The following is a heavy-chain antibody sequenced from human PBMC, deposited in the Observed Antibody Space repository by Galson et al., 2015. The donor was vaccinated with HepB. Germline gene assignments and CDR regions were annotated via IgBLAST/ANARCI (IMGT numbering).Heavy chain of an antibody. CDR2: IIPIFGTA. Sequence: SVKVSCKASGGTFSSYAISWVRQAPGQGLEWMGGIIPIFGTANYAQKFQGRVTITADESTSTAYMELSSLRSEDTAVYYCARVERGTYYDFWSGPSEPGGRFDPWGQGTLVTVSS. D-gene: IGHD3-3*01. CDR1: GGTFSSYA. J-gene: IGHJ5*02. V-gene: IGHV1-69*13. CDR3: ARVERGTYYDFWSGPSEPGGRFDP.